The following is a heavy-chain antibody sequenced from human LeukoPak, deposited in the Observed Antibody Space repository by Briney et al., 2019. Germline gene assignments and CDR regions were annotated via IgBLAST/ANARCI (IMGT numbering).Heavy chain of an antibody. V-gene: IGHV3-21*01. J-gene: IGHJ5*01. Sequence: PGGSLRLSCAASGFTFSSYSMNWVRQAPGKGLEWVSFISSSTIYTYYSDSVKGRFTISRDSAKNSLYLQMNSLRAEDTAVYYCARDLHFYDRTIDSWGQGTLVTVSS. CDR1: GFTFSSYS. D-gene: IGHD3-22*01. CDR3: ARDLHFYDRTIDS. CDR2: ISSSTIYT.